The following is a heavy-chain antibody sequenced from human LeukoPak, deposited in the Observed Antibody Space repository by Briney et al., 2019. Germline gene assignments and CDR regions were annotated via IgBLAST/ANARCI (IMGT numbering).Heavy chain of an antibody. J-gene: IGHJ3*01. CDR2: ISGSGRLI. V-gene: IGHV3-21*01. Sequence: GGSLRLSCAASGFTSRSSTMNWVRQAPGKALEWVSSISGSGRLIWYAGSVKGRFTISRDNAANSLFLQMNSLRVEDTAVYYCARDLQTGLAFDAWGQGTVVSVSS. D-gene: IGHD7-27*01. CDR1: GFTSRSST. CDR3: ARDLQTGLAFDA.